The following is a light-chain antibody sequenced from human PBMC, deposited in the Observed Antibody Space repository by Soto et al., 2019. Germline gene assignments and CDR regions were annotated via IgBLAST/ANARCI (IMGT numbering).Light chain of an antibody. CDR1: QTISSW. Sequence: DIQMTQSPSTLSASVGDRVTITCRASQTISSWVAWYQQKPGKAPKLLIYKASSLETGVPSRFSGSGSGTEFTLTISSLQPEDFASYYCQQDYNYPYTFGQGTRLEIK. CDR2: KAS. CDR3: QQDYNYPYT. J-gene: IGKJ5*01. V-gene: IGKV1-5*03.